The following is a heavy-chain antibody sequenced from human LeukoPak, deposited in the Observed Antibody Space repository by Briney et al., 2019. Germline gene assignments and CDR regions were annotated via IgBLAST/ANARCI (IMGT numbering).Heavy chain of an antibody. D-gene: IGHD1-14*01. J-gene: IGHJ6*02. CDR2: IYDSGST. V-gene: IGHV4-59*08. CDR3: ARLPTGTMDV. Sequence: PSETLSLTCTVSGASISSYYWSWIRQPPGKGLEWIAYIYDSGSTNYNPSLKSRVTTSVDTSKNQFSLMLSSVTAADTAVYYCARLPTGTMDVWGQGTTVTVSS. CDR1: GASISSYY.